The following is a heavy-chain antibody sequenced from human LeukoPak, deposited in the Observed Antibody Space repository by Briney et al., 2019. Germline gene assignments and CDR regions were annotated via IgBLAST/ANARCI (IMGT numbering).Heavy chain of an antibody. J-gene: IGHJ4*02. Sequence: ASVKVSCKASGYTFTGYYMHWVRQAPGQGLEWMGWINPNSGGTNYAQKFQGRVTMTRDTSISTAYMELSRLRSDDTAVYYCARDQVILLWFGELLPFDYWGQGTLVTVSS. CDR3: ARDQVILLWFGELLPFDY. CDR1: GYTFTGYY. CDR2: INPNSGGT. V-gene: IGHV1-2*02. D-gene: IGHD3-10*01.